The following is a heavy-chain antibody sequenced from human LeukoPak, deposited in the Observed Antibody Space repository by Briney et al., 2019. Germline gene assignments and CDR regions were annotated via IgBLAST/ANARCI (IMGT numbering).Heavy chain of an antibody. D-gene: IGHD6-19*01. Sequence: QPGGSLRLSCAASGFIFSDHYMDWVRQTPGRGLEWVGRTRNKAKNYTTQYAASVRGRFTISTDESKKSLYLQMDRLKTEDTAVYYCSRGSASHPYYYGMDVWGQGTTVSVSS. J-gene: IGHJ6*02. CDR2: TRNKAKNYTT. V-gene: IGHV3-72*01. CDR1: GFIFSDHY. CDR3: SRGSASHPYYYGMDV.